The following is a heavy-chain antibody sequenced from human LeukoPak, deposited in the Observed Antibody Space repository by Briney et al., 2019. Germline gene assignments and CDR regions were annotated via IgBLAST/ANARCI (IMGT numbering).Heavy chain of an antibody. V-gene: IGHV3-23*01. CDR1: GFTFSSYA. CDR2: ISGSGSST. J-gene: IGHJ6*02. Sequence: GGSLRLSCAASGFTFSSYAMSWVRQAPGKGLEWVSSISGSGSSTYYADSVKGRFTISRDNSKNTLYLQMNSLRAEDTALYYCAKHRGYSSAALDLWGQGTTVTVSS. D-gene: IGHD5-18*01. CDR3: AKHRGYSSAALDL.